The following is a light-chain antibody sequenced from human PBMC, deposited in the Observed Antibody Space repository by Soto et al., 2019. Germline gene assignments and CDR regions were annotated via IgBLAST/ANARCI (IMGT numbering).Light chain of an antibody. J-gene: IGLJ3*02. Sequence: QSVLTRPRSVSGSPGQSVTISCTGTSSDVGGYNYVSWYQQHPGKAPKLMIYDVSKRPSGVPDRFSGSKSGNTASLTISGLQAEDEADYYCCSYAGTYTWVFGEGTKLTVL. V-gene: IGLV2-11*01. CDR2: DVS. CDR1: SSDVGGYNY. CDR3: CSYAGTYTWV.